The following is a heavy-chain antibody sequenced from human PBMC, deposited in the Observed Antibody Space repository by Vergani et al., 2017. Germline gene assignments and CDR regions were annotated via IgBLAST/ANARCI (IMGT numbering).Heavy chain of an antibody. CDR2: ISSSSSTI. CDR1: GFTFSSYS. V-gene: IGHV3-48*02. CDR3: ARGDEYYDSSGYPPGWFDP. J-gene: IGHJ5*02. Sequence: EVQLVESGGGLVQPGGSLRLSCAASGFTFSSYSMNWVRQAPGKGLEWVSYISSSSSTIYYADSVKGRFTISRDNAKNSLYLQMNSLRDEDTAVYYCARGDEYYDSSGYPPGWFDPWGQGTLVTVSS. D-gene: IGHD3-22*01.